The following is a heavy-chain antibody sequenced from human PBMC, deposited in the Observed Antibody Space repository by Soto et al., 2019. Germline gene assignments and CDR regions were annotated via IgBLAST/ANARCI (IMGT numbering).Heavy chain of an antibody. D-gene: IGHD6-19*01. CDR2: ISYDGSNK. Sequence: LRLSWAASGFTFSSYGMHWVRQAPGKGLEWVAVISYDGSNKYYADSVKGRFTISRDNSKSTLYLQMNSLRAEDTAVYYCAKTERYSSGWYSIRSYYYYGMYVLGQGTTVTVSS. CDR1: GFTFSSYG. CDR3: AKTERYSSGWYSIRSYYYYGMYV. V-gene: IGHV3-30*18. J-gene: IGHJ6*02.